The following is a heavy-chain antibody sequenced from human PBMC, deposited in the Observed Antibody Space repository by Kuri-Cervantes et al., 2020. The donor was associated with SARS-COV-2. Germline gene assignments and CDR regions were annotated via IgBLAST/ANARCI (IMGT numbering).Heavy chain of an antibody. CDR1: GYTFTGYY. CDR2: INPNSGGT. Sequence: ASVKASCKASGYTFTGYYMHWVRQAPGQGLEWMGWINPNSGGTNYAQKFQGWVTMTRDTSISTAYMELSWLRSDDTAMYYCARGVTPNYGMDVWGQGTTVTVSS. CDR3: ARGVTPNYGMDV. V-gene: IGHV1-2*04. J-gene: IGHJ6*02. D-gene: IGHD2-21*02.